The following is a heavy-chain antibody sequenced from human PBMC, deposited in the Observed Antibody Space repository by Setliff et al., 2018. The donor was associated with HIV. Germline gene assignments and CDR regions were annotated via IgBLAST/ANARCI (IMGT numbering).Heavy chain of an antibody. Sequence: LRLSCVASGFTYDDYAMHWVRQVPGKGLEWVSGISWNSVGIGYADSVRGRFTISRDNAKNSLYLQMNNLRREDTALYYCATAAFYDTSGFYAQWGRGTLVTVSS. V-gene: IGHV3-9*01. CDR3: ATAAFYDTSGFYAQ. CDR2: ISWNSVGI. J-gene: IGHJ4*02. CDR1: GFTYDDYA. D-gene: IGHD3-22*01.